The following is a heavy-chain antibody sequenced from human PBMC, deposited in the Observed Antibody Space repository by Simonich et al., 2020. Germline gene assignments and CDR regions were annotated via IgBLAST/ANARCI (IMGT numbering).Heavy chain of an antibody. CDR3: TRFDYYGSGSYYFDY. Sequence: EVQLVESGGGLVQPGGSLKLSCAASGFTFSGSAMYWVRQASGKGLEWVGRIRSKANSYATAYAASVKGRFTISRDDSKNTAYLQMNSLKTEDTAVYYCTRFDYYGSGSYYFDYWGEGTLVTVSS. V-gene: IGHV3-73*02. J-gene: IGHJ4*02. CDR1: GFTFSGSA. D-gene: IGHD3-10*01. CDR2: IRSKANSYAT.